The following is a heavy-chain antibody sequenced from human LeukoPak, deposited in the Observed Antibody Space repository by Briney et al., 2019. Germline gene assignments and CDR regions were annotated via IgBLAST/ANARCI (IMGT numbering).Heavy chain of an antibody. D-gene: IGHD3-10*01. CDR3: ARDFGNDGSGSYYY. CDR1: GFTFSSYA. J-gene: IGHJ4*02. Sequence: GGSLRLSCAASGFTFSSYAMSWVRQAPGKGLEWVSAISGSGGSTYYADSVKGRFTISRDNSKNTLYLQMNSLRAEDTAVYYCARDFGNDGSGSYYYWGQGTLVTVSS. CDR2: ISGSGGST. V-gene: IGHV3-23*01.